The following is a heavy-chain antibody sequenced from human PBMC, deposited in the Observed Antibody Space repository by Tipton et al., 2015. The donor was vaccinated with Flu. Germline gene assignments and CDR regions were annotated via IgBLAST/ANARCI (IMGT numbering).Heavy chain of an antibody. D-gene: IGHD6-25*01. Sequence: SLRLSCAASGFTVSSNYMSWVRQAPGKGLEWVSVIYSDGSTYYIDSVKGRFTISRDNSKNMLSLEMNSLRAEDTAVYYCARGQGGNPWGQGTLVTVSS. CDR1: GFTVSSNY. V-gene: IGHV3-53*01. CDR2: IYSDGST. J-gene: IGHJ5*02. CDR3: ARGQGGNP.